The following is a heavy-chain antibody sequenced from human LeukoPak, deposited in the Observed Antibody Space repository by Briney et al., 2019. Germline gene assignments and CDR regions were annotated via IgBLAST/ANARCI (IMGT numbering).Heavy chain of an antibody. D-gene: IGHD6-19*01. V-gene: IGHV4-59*01. CDR3: ARVRYSSGGWVDAFDI. J-gene: IGHJ3*02. Sequence: SETLSLTCTVSGGSISSYYWSWLRQPPGKGLEWIGYIYYSVSTNYNPSLKSRVTISVDTSKNQFSLKLSSVTAADPAVYYCARVRYSSGGWVDAFDIWGQGTMVTVSS. CDR2: IYYSVST. CDR1: GGSISSYY.